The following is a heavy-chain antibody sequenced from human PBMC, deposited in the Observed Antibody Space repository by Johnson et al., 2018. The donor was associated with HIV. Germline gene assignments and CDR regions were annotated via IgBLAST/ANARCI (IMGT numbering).Heavy chain of an antibody. V-gene: IGHV3-30*18. CDR1: GFTFDDYG. J-gene: IGHJ3*02. CDR2: ISSDGTNK. D-gene: IGHD1-20*01. Sequence: QMQLVESGGGVVRPGGSLRLSCAASGFTFDDYGMSWVRQAPGKGLEWVAFISSDGTNKNYGDSVKGRFTISRDNSKNTLFLQMNSLRAEDTSLYYCAKYNWNHDAFDIWGQGTKVTVSS. CDR3: AKYNWNHDAFDI.